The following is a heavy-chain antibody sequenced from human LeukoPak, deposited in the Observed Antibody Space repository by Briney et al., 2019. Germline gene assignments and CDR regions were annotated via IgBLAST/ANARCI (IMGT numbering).Heavy chain of an antibody. Sequence: GGSLRLSCAASGFTFDDYAMHWVRQAPGKGLEWVSGISWNSGSIGYADSVKGRFTIPRDNAKNSLYLQMNSLRAEDTALYYCAKDGRGSSWYYYVDVWGKGTTVTVSS. V-gene: IGHV3-9*01. CDR2: ISWNSGSI. CDR3: AKDGRGSSWYYYVDV. D-gene: IGHD6-13*01. J-gene: IGHJ6*03. CDR1: GFTFDDYA.